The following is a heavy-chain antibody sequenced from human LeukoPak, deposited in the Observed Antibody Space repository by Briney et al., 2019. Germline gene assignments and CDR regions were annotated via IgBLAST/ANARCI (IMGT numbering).Heavy chain of an antibody. D-gene: IGHD3-10*02. J-gene: IGHJ6*04. V-gene: IGHV3-48*03. CDR3: AELGITMIGGV. CDR2: ISSSSSTI. Sequence: AGSLRLSCAASGFTFSSYEINWVRQHPRRELEWVSYISSSSSTIYYEHSLKGRFTISRDNAKNSLYLQMNSLRAEDTAVYYCAELGITMIGGVWGKGTTVTISS. CDR1: GFTFSSYE.